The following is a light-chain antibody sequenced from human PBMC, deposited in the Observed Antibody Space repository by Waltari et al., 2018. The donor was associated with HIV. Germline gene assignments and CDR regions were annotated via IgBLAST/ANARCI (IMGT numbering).Light chain of an antibody. CDR1: RSVSSNY. CDR3: QQYGTSPYT. J-gene: IGKJ2*01. CDR2: AAS. V-gene: IGKV3-20*01. Sequence: ENVLTQSPGTLSLSPGERATLSCRASRSVSSNYLTWYQQRPGLAPRLLIYAASTRATAIPDRFSGSGSGTDFTLTISRLEPEDFAVYYCQQYGTSPYTFGQGTKVEI.